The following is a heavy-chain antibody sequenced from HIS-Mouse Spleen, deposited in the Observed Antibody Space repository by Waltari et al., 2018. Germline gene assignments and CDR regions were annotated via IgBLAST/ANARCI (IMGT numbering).Heavy chain of an antibody. D-gene: IGHD3-10*01. CDR2: IKRKTDGGKT. Sequence: EVQLVESGGGLVKPGGSLRLSCAASGFTFSNAWMSWVSQAPGKGLEWVGRIKRKTDGGKTDYAATVKGRFTISRDDSKNTLYLQMDSLKTEDTAVYYCTTSYVLLWFGELRYWGQGTLVTVSS. V-gene: IGHV3-15*01. J-gene: IGHJ4*02. CDR3: TTSYVLLWFGELRY. CDR1: GFTFSNAW.